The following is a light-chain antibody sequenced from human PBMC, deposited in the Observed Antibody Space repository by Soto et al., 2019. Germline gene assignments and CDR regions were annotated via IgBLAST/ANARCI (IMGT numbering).Light chain of an antibody. J-gene: IGKJ4*01. V-gene: IGKV4-1*01. Sequence: DIVMTQSPDSLAVSLGERASINCTSSQSVLYSSANKDYIAWYQQKPGQPPKLLIYWASTRQSGVPERFSGSGSGTDFTLTITRLQAEDVAVYYCQQYYSSSLTFGGGTKVDI. CDR1: QSVLYSSANKDY. CDR2: WAS. CDR3: QQYYSSSLT.